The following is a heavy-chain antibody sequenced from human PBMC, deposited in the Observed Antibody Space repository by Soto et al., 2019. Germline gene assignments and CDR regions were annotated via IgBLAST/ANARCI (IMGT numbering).Heavy chain of an antibody. D-gene: IGHD6-13*01. CDR2: IIPIFGTA. CDR1: GGTFSSYA. Sequence: QVPLVQSGAEVKKPGSSVKVSCKASGGTFSSYAISWVRQAPGQGLEWMGGIIPIFGTANYAQKFQGRVTITADESTSTAYMELSSLRSEDTAVYYCARDRIAAAGTIPRYYGMDVWGQGTTVTVSS. V-gene: IGHV1-69*01. J-gene: IGHJ6*02. CDR3: ARDRIAAAGTIPRYYGMDV.